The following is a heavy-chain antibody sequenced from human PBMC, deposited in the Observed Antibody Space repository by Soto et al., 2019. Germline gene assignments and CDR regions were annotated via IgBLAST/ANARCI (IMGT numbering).Heavy chain of an antibody. CDR2: IYYNGSP. J-gene: IGHJ6*02. CDR1: GDSISSYS. D-gene: IGHD5-12*01. V-gene: IGHV4-59*01. Sequence: PSETLSLTCSVSGDSISSYSWSWIRQPPGKGLEWNGYIYYNGSPTYNPSLKSRVTISVDTSKNQFSLKLSSVTAADTAVYYCARRGGGYSGYGLPGPPYYYGMDVWGQGTTVTVSS. CDR3: ARRGGGYSGYGLPGPPYYYGMDV.